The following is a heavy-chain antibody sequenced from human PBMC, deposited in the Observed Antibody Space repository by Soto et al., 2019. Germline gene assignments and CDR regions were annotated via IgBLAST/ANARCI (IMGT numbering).Heavy chain of an antibody. D-gene: IGHD6-19*01. J-gene: IGHJ4*02. CDR3: ARALDVGVAGAFAY. Sequence: HLVQSGAEVKTPGASVKVSCKASGYSFTTYGFTWLRQAPGQGLEWLGWINAHNGYTNYAQNLQGRVTLTTDTSTSTAYMELRSLRSDDTAVYYCARALDVGVAGAFAYWGQGTLVLVSS. V-gene: IGHV1-18*01. CDR1: GYSFTTYG. CDR2: INAHNGYT.